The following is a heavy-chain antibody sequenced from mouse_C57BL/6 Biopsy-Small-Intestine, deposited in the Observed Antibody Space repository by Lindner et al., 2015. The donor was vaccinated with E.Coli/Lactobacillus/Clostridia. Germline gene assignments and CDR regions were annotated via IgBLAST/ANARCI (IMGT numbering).Heavy chain of an antibody. CDR1: GGSFRTHP. CDR3: ALREEKSGDHDPYDV. D-gene: IGHD1-3*01. J-gene: IGHJ1*01. Sequence: SVKVSCKASGGSFRTHPVTWVRQAPGQGLEWMGAIVPMFTTPTYAQMFRGRVIITADKSTRTGYMEMFSLTSDDTAIYYCALREEKSGDHDPYDVWGQGTMVTVSS. V-gene: IGHV1-81*01. CDR2: IVPMFTTP.